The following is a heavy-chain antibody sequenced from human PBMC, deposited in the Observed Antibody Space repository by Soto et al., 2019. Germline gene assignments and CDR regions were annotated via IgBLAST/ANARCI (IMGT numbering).Heavy chain of an antibody. CDR1: GFSFSSYG. D-gene: IGHD4-17*01. Sequence: PGGSLRLSCAASGFSFSSYGFHWVRQAPGKGLEWVAFLTHGARNEYYIESVKGRCTIFRDNSKNTVYLHMDNLRSEDTAVYYCARESDYPRGDGYYGMDVWGQGTTVTVSS. CDR2: LTHGARNE. J-gene: IGHJ6*02. V-gene: IGHV3-30*03. CDR3: ARESDYPRGDGYYGMDV.